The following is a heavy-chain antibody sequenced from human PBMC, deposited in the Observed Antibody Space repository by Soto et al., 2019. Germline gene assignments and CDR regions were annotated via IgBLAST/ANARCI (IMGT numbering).Heavy chain of an antibody. D-gene: IGHD3-3*01. Sequence: GGSLRLSCAASGFTFSSYAMSWVRQAPGKGLEWVSAISGSGGSTYYADSVKGRFTISRDNSKNTLYLQMNSLRAEDTAVYYCAKYTIFGVVIILPDHYYMDVWGKGTTVTVSS. V-gene: IGHV3-23*01. CDR3: AKYTIFGVVIILPDHYYMDV. J-gene: IGHJ6*03. CDR1: GFTFSSYA. CDR2: ISGSGGST.